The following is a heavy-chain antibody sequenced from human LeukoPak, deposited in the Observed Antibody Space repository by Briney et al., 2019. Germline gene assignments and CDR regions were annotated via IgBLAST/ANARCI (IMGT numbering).Heavy chain of an antibody. D-gene: IGHD3-9*01. V-gene: IGHV4-39*07. Sequence: PSETLSLTCTVSGGSISSSSYYWGWIRQPPGKGLEWIGSIYYSGSTYYNPSLKSRVTISVDTSKNQFSLKLSSVTAADTAVYYCARDVTNYDILTGYNWFDPWGQGTLVTVSS. CDR3: ARDVTNYDILTGYNWFDP. CDR1: GGSISSSSYY. J-gene: IGHJ5*02. CDR2: IYYSGST.